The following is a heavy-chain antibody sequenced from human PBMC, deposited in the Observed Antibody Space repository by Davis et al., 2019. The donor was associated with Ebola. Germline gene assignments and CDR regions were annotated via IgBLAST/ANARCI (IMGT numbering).Heavy chain of an antibody. CDR2: INTETGNP. Sequence: ASVKVSCKASGYTFTSYPINWVRQAPGQGLEWMGWINTETGNPTYAQGFTGRFVFSLDTFVSTAYLQISSLKAEDTGVYYCARSTMSQDAFDVWGQGTMVTVSS. CDR1: GYTFTSYP. D-gene: IGHD3-10*02. V-gene: IGHV7-4-1*02. CDR3: ARSTMSQDAFDV. J-gene: IGHJ3*01.